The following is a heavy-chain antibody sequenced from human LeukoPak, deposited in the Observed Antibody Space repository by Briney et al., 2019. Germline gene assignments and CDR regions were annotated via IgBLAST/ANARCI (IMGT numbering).Heavy chain of an antibody. CDR2: ISWISGSI. CDR1: GSTLAEYA. Sequence: GGSLTLSCPVSGSTLAEYAMHWVRPAAGKGLEWVSGISWISGSIGYADSVKGRFTISRDTAKNSLYLQMNSRLAEDTGMYYCARVASYSGSPKWFDPWGQGTLVTVSS. J-gene: IGHJ5*02. V-gene: IGHV3-9*01. CDR3: ARVASYSGSPKWFDP. D-gene: IGHD1-26*01.